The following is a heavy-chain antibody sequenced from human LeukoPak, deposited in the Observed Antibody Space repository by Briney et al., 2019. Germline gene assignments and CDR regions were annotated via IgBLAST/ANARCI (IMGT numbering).Heavy chain of an antibody. D-gene: IGHD4-23*01. CDR2: IRSTSNTI. J-gene: IGHJ4*02. CDR3: ARDFGRWFIDY. CDR1: GFTFSSYT. V-gene: IGHV3-48*04. Sequence: PGGSLRLTCAASGFTFSSYTMNWVRQAPGKGLEWVSYIRSTSNTIYYADSVKGRFTISRDNAKNSLYLRMNSLRAEDTAVYYCARDFGRWFIDYWGQGTLVTVSS.